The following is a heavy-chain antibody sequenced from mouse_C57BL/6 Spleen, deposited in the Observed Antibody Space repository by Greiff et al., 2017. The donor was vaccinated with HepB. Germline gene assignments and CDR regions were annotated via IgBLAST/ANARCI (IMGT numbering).Heavy chain of an antibody. D-gene: IGHD2-4*01. V-gene: IGHV1-26*01. CDR2: INPNNGGT. CDR1: GYTFTDYY. Sequence: EVQLQQSGPELVKPGASVKISCKASGYTFTDYYMNWVKQSHGKSLEWIGDINPNNGGTSYNQKFKGKAKLTVDKSSSTAYMERRSLTSEDSAVYYCARWGYGLRRYYYAMDYWGQGTSVTVSS. J-gene: IGHJ4*01. CDR3: ARWGYGLRRYYYAMDY.